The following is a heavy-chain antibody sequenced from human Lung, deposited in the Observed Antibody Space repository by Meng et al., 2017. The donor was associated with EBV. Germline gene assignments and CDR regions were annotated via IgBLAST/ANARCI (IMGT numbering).Heavy chain of an antibody. CDR1: GFSLSTSGVG. CDR3: AHSFGVDSPYHSWFDP. CDR2: IYWDDDK. V-gene: IGHV2-5*02. D-gene: IGHD3-3*01. J-gene: IGHJ5*02. Sequence: QITLKESGPTLVKPTQTLTLTCTFSGFSLSTSGVGVGWIRQPPGKALEWLALIYWDDDKRYTPSLKSRLTITKDTSKNQVVLTMTDMDPVDTATYHCAHSFGVDSPYHSWFDPWGQGTLVTVSS.